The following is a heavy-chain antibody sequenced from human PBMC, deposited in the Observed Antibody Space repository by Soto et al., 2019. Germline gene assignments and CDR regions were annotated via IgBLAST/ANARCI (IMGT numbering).Heavy chain of an antibody. CDR1: GYKFTTYW. V-gene: IGHV5-51*01. J-gene: IGHJ4*02. D-gene: IGHD4-17*01. Sequence: GESLKISCKGSGYKFTTYWIGWVRQMPGKGLEWMAIIYPDDSDSRYSPSFQGQVTISADKSISTAYLQWSSLKASDTAIYYCVATYGDYLDYWGQGTLGTVPQ. CDR3: VATYGDYLDY. CDR2: IYPDDSDS.